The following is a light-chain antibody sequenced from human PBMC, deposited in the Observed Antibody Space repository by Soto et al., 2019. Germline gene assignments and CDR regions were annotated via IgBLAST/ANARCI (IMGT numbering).Light chain of an antibody. CDR2: GVT. V-gene: IGLV2-14*03. J-gene: IGLJ1*01. CDR1: HNDIGTYDY. Sequence: SALTQPTSVSRSPGHSITISCTGNHNDIGTYDYVSWYQQHPGRAPRLLIYGVTTRPSGISDRFSASKSGLTASLTISGLQPEDEADYYCSSFTSNRIYVFGPGTKVTVL. CDR3: SSFTSNRIYV.